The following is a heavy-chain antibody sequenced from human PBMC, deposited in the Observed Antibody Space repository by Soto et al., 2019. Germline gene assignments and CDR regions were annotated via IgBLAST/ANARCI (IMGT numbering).Heavy chain of an antibody. J-gene: IGHJ6*02. CDR2: IDPSDSYT. D-gene: IGHD3-16*01. CDR1: GYSFTSYW. CDR3: ATPLILASYYGMDV. V-gene: IGHV5-10-1*01. Sequence: PGESLKISCKGSGYSFTSYWISWVRQMPGKGLEWMGRIDPSDSYTNYSPSFQGHVTISADKSISTAYLQWSSLKASDTAMYYCATPLILASYYGMDVWGQGTTVTVSS.